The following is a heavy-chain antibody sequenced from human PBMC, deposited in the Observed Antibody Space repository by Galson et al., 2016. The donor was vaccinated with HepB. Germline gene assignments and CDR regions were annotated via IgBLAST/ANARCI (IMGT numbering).Heavy chain of an antibody. J-gene: IGHJ6*02. D-gene: IGHD1-14*01. CDR2: IKSKHNGGTT. CDR1: GLKFTDAW. CDR3: VHDRDFYFDMNV. Sequence: SLRLSCAVSGLKFTDAWVSWVRQAPGKGLEWVGRIKSKHNGGTTDYAAPVKGRFTVSRDDSKNTVYLQINSLKIEDTAVYHCVHDRDFYFDMNVWGQGTTVTVSS. V-gene: IGHV3-15*01.